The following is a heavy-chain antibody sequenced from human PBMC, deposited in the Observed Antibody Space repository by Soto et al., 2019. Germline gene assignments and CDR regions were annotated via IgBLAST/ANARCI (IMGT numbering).Heavy chain of an antibody. J-gene: IGHJ5*02. CDR3: AGGDSGSQGWFDP. V-gene: IGHV1-46*01. D-gene: IGHD1-26*01. Sequence: QVQLVQSGAEVKKPGASVRVSCKASGYTFTSYYIHWVRQAPGQGLEWMGMINPSAGSTSYAQKFQGRVTMTRDTSTTTVYMELSSLRSEDTAVYYCAGGDSGSQGWFDPWGQGTLVTVSS. CDR1: GYTFTSYY. CDR2: INPSAGST.